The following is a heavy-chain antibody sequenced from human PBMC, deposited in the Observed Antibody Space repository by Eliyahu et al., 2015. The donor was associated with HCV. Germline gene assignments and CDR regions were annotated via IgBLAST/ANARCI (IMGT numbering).Heavy chain of an antibody. Sequence: QITLKESGPTLVKPTQTLTMTCTFSGFSLSTRGVGVGWIRQPPGKALEWIAVIYWDDDKRYNASLKSRVSITKDTSKNQVVLTMTNMDPVDTATYYCAHFTMTDTFHYWGQGILVTVSS. J-gene: IGHJ4*02. D-gene: IGHD3-3*01. CDR1: GFSLSTRGVG. CDR3: AHFTMTDTFHY. CDR2: IYWDDDK. V-gene: IGHV2-5*02.